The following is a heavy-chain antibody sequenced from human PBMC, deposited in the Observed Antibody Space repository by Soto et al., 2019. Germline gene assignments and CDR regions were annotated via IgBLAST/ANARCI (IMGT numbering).Heavy chain of an antibody. D-gene: IGHD3-16*02. Sequence: PGESLKISCRGSGYYFAGDWIGWVRQMPGKGLEWMGIIYPGDSDTRYSPSFQGQVTMSVDKSISTVYLQWSSLKASDTAMYYCARHEGSPGWLRLGVLSSLKFDHWGQGTLVTVSS. CDR3: ARHEGSPGWLRLGVLSSLKFDH. V-gene: IGHV5-51*01. CDR2: IYPGDSDT. J-gene: IGHJ4*02. CDR1: GYYFAGDW.